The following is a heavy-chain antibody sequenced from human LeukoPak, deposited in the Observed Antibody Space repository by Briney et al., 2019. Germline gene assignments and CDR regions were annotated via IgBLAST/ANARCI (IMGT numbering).Heavy chain of an antibody. D-gene: IGHD3-9*01. J-gene: IGHJ4*02. CDR2: IRYDGSNK. CDR3: AKSMDILTGYLWSLDY. CDR1: KFTFSSYG. Sequence: GGSLRLSCAASKFTFSSYGMHWVRQAPGKGLEWVAFIRYDGSNKYYADSAKGRFTVSRDNSKNTLSLQMNSLRAEDTAVYYCAKSMDILTGYLWSLDYWGQGTLVTVSS. V-gene: IGHV3-30*02.